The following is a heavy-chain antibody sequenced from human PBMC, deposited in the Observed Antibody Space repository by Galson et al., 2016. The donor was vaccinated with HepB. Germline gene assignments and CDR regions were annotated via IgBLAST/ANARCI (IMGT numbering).Heavy chain of an antibody. CDR1: GFSFDNFA. CDR2: LSGGGGST. J-gene: IGHJ4*02. V-gene: IGHV3-23*01. Sequence: SLRLSCAASGFSFDNFAMTWVRQAPGKGLECVSALSGGGGSTYYADSVKGRFTISRDNFKNTVFLQMNSLRAEDTAIYYCAKDLGYDTSGYNYWGQGTLVTVSS. D-gene: IGHD3-22*01. CDR3: AKDLGYDTSGYNY.